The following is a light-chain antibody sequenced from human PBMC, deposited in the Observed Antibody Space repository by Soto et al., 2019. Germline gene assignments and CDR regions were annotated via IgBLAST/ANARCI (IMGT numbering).Light chain of an antibody. V-gene: IGKV3-20*01. CDR3: QQYGSSVYT. CDR2: GAS. J-gene: IGKJ2*01. Sequence: EIVLTQSPGTLSLSPGERATLSCRASQSVSSIYLAWDQQRPGQAPRLLIYGASNRATGIPDRFSGSGSGTDFTLTISRLEPEDFAVYYCQQYGSSVYTFGQGTKLEIK. CDR1: QSVSSIY.